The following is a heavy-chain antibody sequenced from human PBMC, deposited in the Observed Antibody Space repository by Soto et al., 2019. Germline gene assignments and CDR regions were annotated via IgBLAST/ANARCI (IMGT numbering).Heavy chain of an antibody. V-gene: IGHV3-74*03. J-gene: IGHJ5*02. CDR3: AKSDWFDP. CDR2: VKSDGSSA. CDR1: GFTLGSSW. Sequence: EVQLVESGGGLVQPGGSLRLSCAASGFTLGSSWMHWVRQAPGKGLVWVSRVKSDGSSATYADSVKGRFTISRDNAKDTLYLRMNSLRVEDTAVYYCAKSDWFDPWGQGTLVTVSS.